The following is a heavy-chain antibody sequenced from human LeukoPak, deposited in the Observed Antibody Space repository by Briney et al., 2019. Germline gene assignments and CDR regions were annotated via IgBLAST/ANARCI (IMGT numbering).Heavy chain of an antibody. J-gene: IGHJ5*02. CDR2: INPNSGGT. CDR3: ARDLPYNWFDP. V-gene: IGHV1-2*02. Sequence: GASVKVSCKASGYTFTSYDINWMRQVTGQGLEWMGWINPNSGGTNYAQKFQGRVTMTRDTSISTAYMELSRLRSDDTAVYYCARDLPYNWFDPWGQGTLVTVSS. CDR1: GYTFTSYD.